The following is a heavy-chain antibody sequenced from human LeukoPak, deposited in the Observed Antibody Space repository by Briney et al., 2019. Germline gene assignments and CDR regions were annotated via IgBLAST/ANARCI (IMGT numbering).Heavy chain of an antibody. CDR1: GFTFSSYS. D-gene: IGHD6-19*01. CDR3: ARDRDQWLRWFDP. Sequence: GGSLRLSCAASGFTFSSYSMNWVRQAPGKGLEWVSSISSSSSYIYYADSVKGRFTISRDNAKNSLYLQMNSLRAEDTAVYYCARDRDQWLRWFDPWGQGSLVTVSS. J-gene: IGHJ5*02. CDR2: ISSSSSYI. V-gene: IGHV3-21*01.